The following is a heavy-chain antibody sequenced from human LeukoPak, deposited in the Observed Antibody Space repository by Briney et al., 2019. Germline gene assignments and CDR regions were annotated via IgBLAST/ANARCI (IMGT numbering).Heavy chain of an antibody. Sequence: PSETLSLTCTVSGDSISSGNYYWSWIRQPAGKGLEWIGRIYTSGSTNYNPSLKSRVTISVDTSKNQFSLKLSSVTAADTAVYYCARTQRGYSYGYYYYMDVWGKGTTVTISS. D-gene: IGHD5-18*01. CDR1: GDSISSGNYY. CDR2: IYTSGST. V-gene: IGHV4-61*02. CDR3: ARTQRGYSYGYYYYMDV. J-gene: IGHJ6*03.